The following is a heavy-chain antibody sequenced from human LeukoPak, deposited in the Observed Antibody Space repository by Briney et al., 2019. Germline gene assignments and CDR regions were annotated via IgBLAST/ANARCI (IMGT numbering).Heavy chain of an antibody. CDR1: GFTFSSYA. CDR3: AKTNPSYYYDSSGSADY. V-gene: IGHV3-23*01. CDR2: ISGSGGST. Sequence: GGSLRLSCAASGFTFSSYAMNWVRQAPGKGLEWVSAISGSGGSTYYADSVKGRFTISRDNSKNTLYLQMNSLRAEDTAVYYCAKTNPSYYYDSSGSADYWGQGTLVTVSS. J-gene: IGHJ4*02. D-gene: IGHD3-22*01.